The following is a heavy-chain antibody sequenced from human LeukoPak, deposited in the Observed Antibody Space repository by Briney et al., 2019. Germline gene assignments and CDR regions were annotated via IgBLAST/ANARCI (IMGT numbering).Heavy chain of an antibody. D-gene: IGHD4-17*01. CDR2: IIVYNGNT. V-gene: IGHV1-18*01. J-gene: IGHJ6*03. CDR1: GYSFTSYG. Sequence: ASVKVSCKASGYSFTSYGISWVRQVPGQGLEWMGWIIVYNGNTNYAQKLQGRVTITRNTSISTAYMELSSLRSEDTAVYYCARGETVTYLMDVWGKGTTVTVSS. CDR3: ARGETVTYLMDV.